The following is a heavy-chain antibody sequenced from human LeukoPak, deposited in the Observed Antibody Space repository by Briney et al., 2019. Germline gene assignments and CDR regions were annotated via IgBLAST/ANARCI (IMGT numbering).Heavy chain of an antibody. Sequence: GASVKVSCKASGYTFTGYYMHWVRQAPGQGLEWMGWINPNSGGTNYAQKFQGRVTMTRDTSISTAYMELSRLRSDDTAVYYCARDWYYYDSSGYSYNWFDPWGQGTLVTVSS. CDR2: INPNSGGT. D-gene: IGHD3-22*01. CDR1: GYTFTGYY. J-gene: IGHJ5*02. V-gene: IGHV1-2*02. CDR3: ARDWYYYDSSGYSYNWFDP.